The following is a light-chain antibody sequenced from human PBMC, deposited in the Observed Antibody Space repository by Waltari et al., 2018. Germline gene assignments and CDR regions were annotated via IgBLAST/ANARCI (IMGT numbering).Light chain of an antibody. CDR1: QSVSSY. J-gene: IGKJ4*01. V-gene: IGKV3-11*01. CDR2: DAS. Sequence: LVLPQSPATLSFSPGERATLSCRASQSVSSYLAWYQQKPGQAPRLLIYDASNRATGIPARFSGSGSGTDFTLTISSLEPEDFAVYYCQQRSNWPLTFGGGTKVEIK. CDR3: QQRSNWPLT.